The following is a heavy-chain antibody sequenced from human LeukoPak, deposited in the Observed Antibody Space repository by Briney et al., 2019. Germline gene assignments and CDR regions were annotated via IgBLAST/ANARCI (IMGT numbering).Heavy chain of an antibody. CDR1: GGTFSGYA. D-gene: IGHD5-12*01. CDR2: IIPIFGTA. V-gene: IGHV1-69*13. Sequence: ASVKVSCKASGGTFSGYAISWVRQAPGQGLEWMGGIIPIFGTANYAQKFQGRVTITADESTSTAYMGLSSLRSEDTAVYYCARVGYSGYDMWGFSDYWGQGTLVTVSS. CDR3: ARVGYSGYDMWGFSDY. J-gene: IGHJ4*02.